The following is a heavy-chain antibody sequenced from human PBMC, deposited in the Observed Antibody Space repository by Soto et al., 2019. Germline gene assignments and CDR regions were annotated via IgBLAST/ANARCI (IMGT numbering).Heavy chain of an antibody. Sequence: GSLRLSCAASGFSIGDYYMSWIRQAPGKGLEWISYMSSTTSAIYYAESVKGRFTISRDNAKNSLYLQMNSLRDEDTAVYYCARATDFWSHMDVWGQGTTVTVSS. J-gene: IGHJ6*02. CDR1: GFSIGDYY. D-gene: IGHD3-3*01. CDR2: MSSTTSAI. CDR3: ARATDFWSHMDV. V-gene: IGHV3-11*01.